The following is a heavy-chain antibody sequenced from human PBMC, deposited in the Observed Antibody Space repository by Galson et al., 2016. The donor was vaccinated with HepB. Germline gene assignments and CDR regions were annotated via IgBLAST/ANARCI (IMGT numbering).Heavy chain of an antibody. V-gene: IGHV1-69*13. CDR2: IIPMFGAP. J-gene: IGHJ4*02. D-gene: IGHD4-23*01. Sequence: SVKVSCKASGGTFSNIAVSWVRQAPGQGLEWMGGIIPMFGAPDYAQKFQGRVTITADESTTTAYMELSSLRSEDTAVYYCARRGGNSDFDYWGQGTLVTVSS. CDR1: GGTFSNIA. CDR3: ARRGGNSDFDY.